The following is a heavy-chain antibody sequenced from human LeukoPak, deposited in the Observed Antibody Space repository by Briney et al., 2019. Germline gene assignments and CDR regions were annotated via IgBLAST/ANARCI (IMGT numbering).Heavy chain of an antibody. D-gene: IGHD3-22*01. CDR3: ARVDRGDDAFDI. CDR2: INPNSGGT. J-gene: IGHJ3*02. CDR1: GYTFTGYY. Sequence: GASVKVSCKASGYTFTGYYMHGVRQAPGQGREWMGWINPNSGGTNYAQKFQGSVTMTRDTSISTAYMELSRLRSDDTAVYYCARVDRGDDAFDIWGQGTMVTVSS. V-gene: IGHV1-2*02.